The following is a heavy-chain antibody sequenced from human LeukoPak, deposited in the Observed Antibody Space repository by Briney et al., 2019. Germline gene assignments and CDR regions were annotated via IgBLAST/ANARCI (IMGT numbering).Heavy chain of an antibody. V-gene: IGHV3-48*04. D-gene: IGHD6-19*01. CDR2: INSDGSST. J-gene: IGHJ6*03. CDR3: ARASGGYARGPVYYYYYLDV. Sequence: GGSLRLSCSASGFTLSSYSMNWVRQAPGKGLEWVSRINSDGSSTNYADSVKGRFTISRDNAKNSLYLQMNRLRAEDTAVYYCARASGGYARGPVYYYYYLDVWGKGTTVP. CDR1: GFTLSSYS.